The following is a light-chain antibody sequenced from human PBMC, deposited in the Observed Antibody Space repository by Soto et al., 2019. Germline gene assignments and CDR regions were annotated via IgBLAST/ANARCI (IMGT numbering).Light chain of an antibody. J-gene: IGKJ3*01. Sequence: DILMTQSPSSLSASVGDRVTVTCRAGQSISRYLNWYQQRPGKAPNLLIYSASSLQTGVPSRFSGSGSGTDFTRTITNLQPEDFATYYCQQSYNGPFTFGPGTKVDL. CDR2: SAS. V-gene: IGKV1-39*01. CDR1: QSISRY. CDR3: QQSYNGPFT.